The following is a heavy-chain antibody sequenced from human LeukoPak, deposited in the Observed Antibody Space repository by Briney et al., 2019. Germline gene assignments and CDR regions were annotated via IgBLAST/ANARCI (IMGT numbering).Heavy chain of an antibody. CDR1: GGSISSSSYY. CDR2: IYYSGST. J-gene: IGHJ4*02. CDR3: ARLGIGYDFWSGYHTPPFFDY. D-gene: IGHD3-3*01. Sequence: PSETLSLTCTVSGGSISSSSYYWGWIRQPPGKGLEWIGSIYYSGSTYYNPSLKSRVTISVDTSKNQFSLKLSSVTAADTAVYYCARLGIGYDFWSGYHTPPFFDYWGQGTLVTVSS. V-gene: IGHV4-39*01.